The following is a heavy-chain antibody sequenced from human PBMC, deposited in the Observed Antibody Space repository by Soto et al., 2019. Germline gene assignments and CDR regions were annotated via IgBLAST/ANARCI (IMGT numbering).Heavy chain of an antibody. Sequence: GGSLRLSCAASGFTFSSYGMHWVRQAPGKGLEWVAVISYDGSNKYYADSVKGRFTVSRDNSKNTLYLQMNSLRAEDTAVYYCAKTPLWSGYYRFDYWGQGTLVTVSS. CDR3: AKTPLWSGYYRFDY. CDR2: ISYDGSNK. J-gene: IGHJ4*02. CDR1: GFTFSSYG. V-gene: IGHV3-30*18. D-gene: IGHD3-3*01.